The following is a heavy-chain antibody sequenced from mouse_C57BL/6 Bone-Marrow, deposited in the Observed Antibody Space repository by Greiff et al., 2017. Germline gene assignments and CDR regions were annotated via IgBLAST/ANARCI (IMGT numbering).Heavy chain of an antibody. D-gene: IGHD2-1*01. J-gene: IGHJ1*03. V-gene: IGHV3-6*01. CDR3: AREGVWGNYAYFDV. Sequence: EVQLQESGPGLVKPSQSLSLTCSVTGYSITSGYYWNWIRQFPGNKLEWMGYISYDGSNNYNPSLKNRISITRDTSKNQFFLKLNSVTTEDTATYYCAREGVWGNYAYFDVWGTGTTVTVSS. CDR1: GYSITSGYY. CDR2: ISYDGSN.